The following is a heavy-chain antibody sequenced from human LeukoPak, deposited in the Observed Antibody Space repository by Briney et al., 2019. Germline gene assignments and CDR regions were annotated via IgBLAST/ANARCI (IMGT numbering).Heavy chain of an antibody. D-gene: IGHD6-19*01. CDR2: FDPEDGET. Sequence: ASVKVSCKVSGYTLTELSMHWVRQAPGKGLEWMGGFDPEDGETIYAQKFQGRVTITADKSTSTAYMELSSLRSEDTAVYYCARGGAGQWLVPDYYYYYYMDVWGKGTTVTVSS. J-gene: IGHJ6*03. CDR3: ARGGAGQWLVPDYYYYYYMDV. V-gene: IGHV1-24*01. CDR1: GYTLTELS.